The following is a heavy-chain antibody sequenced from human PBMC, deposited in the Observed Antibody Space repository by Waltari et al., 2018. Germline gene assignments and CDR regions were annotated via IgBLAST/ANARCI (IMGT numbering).Heavy chain of an antibody. V-gene: IGHV4-34*01. J-gene: IGHJ6*02. CDR3: ARGGHCSSTSCYYGMDV. D-gene: IGHD2-2*01. Sequence: QVQLQQWGAGLLKPSETLSLTCAVYGGSFSGYYWSWIRQPPGKGLEWIGEINHSGSTNYNPSLKSRVTISVDTSKNQFSLKLSSVTAADTAVYYCARGGHCSSTSCYYGMDVWGQGTTVTVSS. CDR2: INHSGST. CDR1: GGSFSGYY.